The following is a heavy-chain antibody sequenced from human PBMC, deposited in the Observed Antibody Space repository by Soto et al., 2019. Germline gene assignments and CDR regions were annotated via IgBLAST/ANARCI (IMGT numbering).Heavy chain of an antibody. J-gene: IGHJ4*02. CDR3: ARGIDGYNFYY. Sequence: SETLSLTCTVSGGSISSYYWSWIRQPPGKGLEWIGYIYYSGSTNYNPSIKSRVNISVDTSKNQFSLKLSSVTAADTAVYYCARGIDGYNFYYWGQGTLVTVSS. V-gene: IGHV4-59*01. CDR1: GGSISSYY. D-gene: IGHD5-12*01. CDR2: IYYSGST.